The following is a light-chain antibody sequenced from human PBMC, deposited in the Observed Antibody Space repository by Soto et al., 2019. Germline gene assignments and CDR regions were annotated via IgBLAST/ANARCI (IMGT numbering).Light chain of an antibody. CDR2: HTS. V-gene: IGKV3D-15*01. J-gene: IGKJ3*01. CDR3: QQYSKWPTFT. CDR1: ESVNIMY. Sequence: EIVLTQSPGVLSLSPGERATLSCRASESVNIMYLGWYQQKPGQAPRLLIFHTSLRPTGIPDRFSGSGSGTEFTLTISSLQSEDFAVYYCQQYSKWPTFTFGPGTKVDIK.